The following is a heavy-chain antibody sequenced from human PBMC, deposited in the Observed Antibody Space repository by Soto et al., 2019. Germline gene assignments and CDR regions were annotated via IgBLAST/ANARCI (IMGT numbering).Heavy chain of an antibody. D-gene: IGHD6-13*01. CDR3: ARNLVQQLRKHYYYYGMDV. Sequence: GPSVEVCCKASGGTYGSYTISWVRPAPDQGLEWMGIINPSGGSTNYAQKFQGRVTMTRDTSTSTVYMELSSLRSEDTAVYYCARNLVQQLRKHYYYYGMDVWGQGNTVTVSS. CDR2: INPSGGST. J-gene: IGHJ6*02. V-gene: IGHV1-46*03. CDR1: GGTYGSYT.